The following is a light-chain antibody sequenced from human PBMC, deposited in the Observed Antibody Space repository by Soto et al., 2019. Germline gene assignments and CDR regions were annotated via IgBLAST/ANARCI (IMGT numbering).Light chain of an antibody. CDR3: LQYGSSPLT. CDR2: GAS. V-gene: IGKV3-20*01. Sequence: EIVLTQSPGTLSLSPGERATLSCRASQSVSSSYLAWYQQKPGQAPRLLIYGASSRATGIPDRFSGSGSGTDFTLTLSRLEPEDFAVYYCLQYGSSPLTFGQGTKVEIK. CDR1: QSVSSSY. J-gene: IGKJ1*01.